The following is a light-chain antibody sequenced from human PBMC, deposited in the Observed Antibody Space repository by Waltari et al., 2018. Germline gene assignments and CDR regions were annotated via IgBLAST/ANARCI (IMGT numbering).Light chain of an antibody. J-gene: IGLJ2*01. CDR1: SSNIGSNY. V-gene: IGLV1-47*01. CDR2: RNN. CDR3: AAWDDSLSGPV. Sequence: QSVLTQPPSASGTPGQRVTISCSGSSSNIGSNYVYWYQQLPGTAPKLRIHRNNQRHSGVPDRFAGSKSGTSASLAISGLRSEDEADYYCAAWDDSLSGPVFGGGTKLTVL.